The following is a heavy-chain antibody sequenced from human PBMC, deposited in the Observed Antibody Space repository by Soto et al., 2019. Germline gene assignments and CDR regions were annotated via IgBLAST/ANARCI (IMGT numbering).Heavy chain of an antibody. D-gene: IGHD6-13*01. V-gene: IGHV1-3*01. CDR1: GYTFTNYP. CDR2: INAGSGNT. J-gene: IGHJ4*02. CDR3: ARGDDSTWYDDY. Sequence: GASVKVSCKASGYTFTNYPIHWMRQAPGQRLQWMGWINAGSGNTKYSQKFQGRVIITRDTSASTVYMELSSLTSEDTAVYYCARGDDSTWYDDYWGQGTLVTVSS.